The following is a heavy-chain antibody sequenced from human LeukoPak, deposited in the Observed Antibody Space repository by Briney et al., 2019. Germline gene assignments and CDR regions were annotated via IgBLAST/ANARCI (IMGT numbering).Heavy chain of an antibody. CDR3: ARERVQGIQLWLPDLTNAFDI. CDR1: GGSISSYY. Sequence: SETLSLTCTVSGGSISSYYWSWIRQPAGKGLEWIGRIYTSGSTNYNPSLKSRVTMSVDTSKNQFSLKLGSVTAADTAVYYCARERVQGIQLWLPDLTNAFDIWGQGTMVTVSS. V-gene: IGHV4-4*07. D-gene: IGHD5-18*01. CDR2: IYTSGST. J-gene: IGHJ3*02.